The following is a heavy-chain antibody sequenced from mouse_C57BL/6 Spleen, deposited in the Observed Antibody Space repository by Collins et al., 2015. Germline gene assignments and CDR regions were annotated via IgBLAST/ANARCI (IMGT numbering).Heavy chain of an antibody. Sequence: QVQLQQPGAELVMPGASVKLSCKASGYTFTSYWMHWVKQRPGQGLEWIGEIDPSDSYTNYNQKFKAKSTLTVDKSSSTVYMQLSSLTSEDSAVYYCAKGGGYGFAYWGQGTLVTVSA. J-gene: IGHJ3*01. V-gene: IGHV1-69*01. CDR3: AKGGGYGFAY. CDR1: GYTFTSYW. D-gene: IGHD2-14*01. CDR2: IDPSDSYT.